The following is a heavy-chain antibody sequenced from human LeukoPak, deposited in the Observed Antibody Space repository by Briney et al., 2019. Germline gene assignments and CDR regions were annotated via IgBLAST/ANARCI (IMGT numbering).Heavy chain of an antibody. Sequence: PSETLSLTCAVYGGSFSGYYWSWIRQPPGKGLEWIGEINHSGSTNYNPSLKSRVTISVDTSKNQFSLKLSSVTAADTAVYYCARAHPRFGELSWRVISAFDIRGQGTMVTVSS. D-gene: IGHD3-10*01. CDR1: GGSFSGYY. CDR2: INHSGST. J-gene: IGHJ3*02. V-gene: IGHV4-34*01. CDR3: ARAHPRFGELSWRVISAFDI.